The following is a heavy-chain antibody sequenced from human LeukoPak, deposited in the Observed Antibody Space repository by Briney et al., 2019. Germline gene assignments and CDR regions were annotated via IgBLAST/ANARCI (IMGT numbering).Heavy chain of an antibody. CDR1: GFAFSSYW. D-gene: IGHD5-18*01. Sequence: GGSLRLSCGASGFAFSSYWMSWVRQAPGKGLEWVAKIKQDGSEKYYVESVKGRFTISRDNAENSLYLQMNSLRVEDTAFYYCARDLAYSRLDYWGQGMLVTVSS. CDR3: ARDLAYSRLDY. J-gene: IGHJ4*02. CDR2: IKQDGSEK. V-gene: IGHV3-7*01.